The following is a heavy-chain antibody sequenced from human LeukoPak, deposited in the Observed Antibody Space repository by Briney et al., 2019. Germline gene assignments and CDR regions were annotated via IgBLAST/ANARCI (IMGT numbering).Heavy chain of an antibody. V-gene: IGHV4-59*08. CDR2: IYYSGST. D-gene: IGHD3-22*01. CDR1: GGSISSYY. Sequence: SETLSLTCTVSGGSISSYYWCWIRQPPGKGLEWIGYIYYSGSTNYNPSLKSRVTISVDTSKNQFSLKLSSVTAADTAVYYCARYYYDSSGYYYFDYWGQGTLVTVSS. J-gene: IGHJ4*02. CDR3: ARYYYDSSGYYYFDY.